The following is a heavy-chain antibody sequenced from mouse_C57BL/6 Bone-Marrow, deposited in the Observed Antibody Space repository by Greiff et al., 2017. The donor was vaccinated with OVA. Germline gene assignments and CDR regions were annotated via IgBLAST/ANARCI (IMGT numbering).Heavy chain of an antibody. Sequence: VKLMESGAELVKPGASVKMSCKASGYTFTSYWITWVKQRPGQGLEWIGDIYPGSGSTNYNEKFKSKATLTVDTSSSTAYMQLSSLTSEDSAVYYCERRGLKDYNYFDYWGQGTTLTVSS. CDR3: ERRGLKDYNYFDY. CDR1: GYTFTSYW. V-gene: IGHV1-55*01. D-gene: IGHD1-3*01. J-gene: IGHJ2*01. CDR2: IYPGSGST.